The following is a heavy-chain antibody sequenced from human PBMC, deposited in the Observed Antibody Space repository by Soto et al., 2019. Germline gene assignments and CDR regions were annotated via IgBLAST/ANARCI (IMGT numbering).Heavy chain of an antibody. CDR3: AKVGGSAL. Sequence: EVQLVESGGGLVQPGRSLRLSCAASGFTFDDYAMHWVRQAPGKGLEWVSGISWNSGSIGYADSVKGRFTISRDNAKKSLYLQMNSLSAEYTALYYCAKVGGSALWGQGTLVTVSS. J-gene: IGHJ4*02. CDR1: GFTFDDYA. V-gene: IGHV3-9*01. CDR2: ISWNSGSI. D-gene: IGHD3-16*01.